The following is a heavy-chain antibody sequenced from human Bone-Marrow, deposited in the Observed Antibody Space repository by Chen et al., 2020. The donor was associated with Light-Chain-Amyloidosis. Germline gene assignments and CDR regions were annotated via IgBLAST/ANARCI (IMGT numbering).Heavy chain of an antibody. J-gene: IGHJ4*02. CDR3: ARRRDGYNFDY. V-gene: IGHV5-51*01. CDR1: GNTFPNYW. Sequence: KGAGNTFPNYWIGWVRQMPGKGLEWMGVIYPDGSDARYSPSFEGQVTISADKSITTAYLQWRSLKASDTAMYYCARRRDGYNFDYWGQGTLVTVSS. CDR2: IYPDGSDA. D-gene: IGHD5-12*01.